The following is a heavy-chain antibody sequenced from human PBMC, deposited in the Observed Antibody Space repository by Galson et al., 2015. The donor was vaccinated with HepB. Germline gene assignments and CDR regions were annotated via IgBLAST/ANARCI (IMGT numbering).Heavy chain of an antibody. V-gene: IGHV4-59*01. Sequence: LSLTCTVSGGSISSYYWSWIRQPPGKGLEWIGYIYYSGSTNYNPSLKSRVTISVDTSKNQFSLKLSSVTAADTAVYYCARELREAAAGHSYFVFDYWGQGTLVTVSS. CDR2: IYYSGST. D-gene: IGHD6-13*01. CDR1: GGSISSYY. CDR3: ARELREAAAGHSYFVFDY. J-gene: IGHJ4*02.